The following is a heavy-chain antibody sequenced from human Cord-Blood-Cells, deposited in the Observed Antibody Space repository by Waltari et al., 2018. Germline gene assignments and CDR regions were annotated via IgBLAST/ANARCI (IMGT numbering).Heavy chain of an antibody. CDR3: ANDNFAFDI. J-gene: IGHJ3*02. Sequence: EVQLVKSGGGLVHPGMSLRLAFAASGFTLADYAMPWVRQAPGKGLEWVSGISWNSGSIGYADSGKGRFTISRDNAKNCLNLQMNSLRAEDTALYYCANDNFAFDIWGQGTMVTVSS. V-gene: IGHV3-9*01. CDR1: GFTLADYA. D-gene: IGHD1-1*01. CDR2: ISWNSGSI.